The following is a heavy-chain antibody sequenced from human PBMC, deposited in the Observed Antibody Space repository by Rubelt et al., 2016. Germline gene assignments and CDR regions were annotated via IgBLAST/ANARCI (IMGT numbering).Heavy chain of an antibody. J-gene: IGHJ4*02. CDR2: INHSGST. CDR3: ARGGRDILTGYFGY. V-gene: IGHV4-34*01. D-gene: IGHD3-9*01. Sequence: QVQLQQWGAGLLKPSETLSLTCAVYGGSFSGYYWSWIRQPPGKGLEWIGEINHSGSTNYNPSLKSRVTISVDTSKNQFSLKLSSVTAADTAAYYCARGGRDILTGYFGYWGQGTLVTVSS. CDR1: GGSFSGYY.